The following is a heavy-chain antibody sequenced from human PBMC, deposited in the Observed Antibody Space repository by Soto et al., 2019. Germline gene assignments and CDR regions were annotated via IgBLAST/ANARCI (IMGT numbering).Heavy chain of an antibody. CDR3: AKDGLGSCTGGTCYGSDY. D-gene: IGHD2-15*01. V-gene: IGHV3-23*01. CDR2: ISSNVVTT. CDR1: GFTVSSNY. Sequence: GGSLILSCAASGFTVSSNYMSWVRQAPGKGLEWVSAISSNVVTTYDADSVKGRFTISRDNSKNTVYLQMNSLRVEDTAVYYCAKDGLGSCTGGTCYGSDYWGQGTLVTVSS. J-gene: IGHJ4*02.